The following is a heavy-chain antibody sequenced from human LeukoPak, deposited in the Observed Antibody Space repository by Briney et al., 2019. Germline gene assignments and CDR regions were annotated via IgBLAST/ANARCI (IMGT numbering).Heavy chain of an antibody. CDR3: ARAQQWLGILDY. CDR2: ISSSGSTI. CDR1: GFTFSSYE. D-gene: IGHD6-19*01. Sequence: GGSLRLSCAASGFTFSSYEMNWVRQAPGKGLEWVSYISSSGSTIYYADSVKGRFTISRDNAKNSLYLQMNSLRAEDTAVYYCARAQQWLGILDYWGQGTLVTVSS. J-gene: IGHJ4*02. V-gene: IGHV3-48*03.